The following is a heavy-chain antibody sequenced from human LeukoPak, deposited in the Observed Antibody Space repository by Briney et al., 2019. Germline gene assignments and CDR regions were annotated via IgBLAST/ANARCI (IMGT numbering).Heavy chain of an antibody. CDR1: GFTFSSYG. CDR3: AKHYGAYFDY. CDR2: ISYDGSNK. Sequence: PGGSLRLSCAASGFTFSSYGMHWVRQAPGKGLEWVAVISYDGSNKYYADSVKGRFTISRDNSKNTLYLQMNSLRAEDTAVYYCAKHYGAYFDYWGQGTLVTVSS. D-gene: IGHD4-17*01. J-gene: IGHJ4*02. V-gene: IGHV3-30*18.